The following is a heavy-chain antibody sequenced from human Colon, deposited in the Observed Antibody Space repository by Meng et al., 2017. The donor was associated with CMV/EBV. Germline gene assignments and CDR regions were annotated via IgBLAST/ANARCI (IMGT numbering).Heavy chain of an antibody. CDR3: AKDRRSSNSKRPFDY. CDR1: GFSLSDYW. J-gene: IGHJ4*02. CDR2: ISGSGGST. Sequence: GESLKISCVVSGFSLSDYWMNWVRQAPGKGLEWVSSISGSGGSTDYADSMKGRFTISKDNSKNTLHLQMDSLRAEDSAVYYCAKDRRSSNSKRPFDYWGQGTLVTVSS. D-gene: IGHD2-2*01. V-gene: IGHV3-23*01.